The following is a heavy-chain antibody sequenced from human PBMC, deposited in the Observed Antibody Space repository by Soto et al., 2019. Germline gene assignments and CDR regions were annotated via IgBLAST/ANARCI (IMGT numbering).Heavy chain of an antibody. Sequence: SETLSLTCTVSGGSISSGDYYWSWIRQPPGKGLEWIGYIYYSGSTYYNPSLKSRVTISVDTSKNQFSLKLSSVTAADTAVYNCARAFDILTRYYFDYWGQGTLVTVSS. D-gene: IGHD3-9*01. CDR3: ARAFDILTRYYFDY. J-gene: IGHJ4*02. V-gene: IGHV4-30-4*01. CDR2: IYYSGST. CDR1: GGSISSGDYY.